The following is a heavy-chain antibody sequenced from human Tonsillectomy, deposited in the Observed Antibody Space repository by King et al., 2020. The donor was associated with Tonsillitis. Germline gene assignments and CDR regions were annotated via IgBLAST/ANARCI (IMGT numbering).Heavy chain of an antibody. V-gene: IGHV3-30*18. D-gene: IGHD6-19*01. CDR3: AKDPIAVARHDARRTPHYLDY. CDR2: ISYDGSNK. J-gene: IGHJ4*02. CDR1: GFTFSSYG. Sequence: VQLVESGGGVVQPGRSLRLSCAASGFTFSSYGMHWVRQAPGKGLEWVAVISYDGSNKYYADSVKGRFTISRDNSKNTLYLQMNSLRAEDTAVYYCAKDPIAVARHDARRTPHYLDYWGQGTLVTVSS.